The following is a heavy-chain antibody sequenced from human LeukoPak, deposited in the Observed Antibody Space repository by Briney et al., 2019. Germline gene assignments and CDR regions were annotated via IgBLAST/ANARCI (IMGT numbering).Heavy chain of an antibody. Sequence: AASVNVSCKASGYTFTSYYMHWVRQAPGQGLEWMGIINPSGGSTSYAQKFQGRVTMTRDTSTSTVYMELSSLRSEDTAVYYCAREAAAGTSWFDPWGQGTLVTVSS. V-gene: IGHV1-46*01. J-gene: IGHJ5*02. CDR1: GYTFTSYY. D-gene: IGHD6-13*01. CDR2: INPSGGST. CDR3: AREAAAGTSWFDP.